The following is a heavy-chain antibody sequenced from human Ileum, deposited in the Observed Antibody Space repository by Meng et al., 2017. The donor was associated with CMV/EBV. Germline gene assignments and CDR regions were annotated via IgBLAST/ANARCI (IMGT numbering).Heavy chain of an antibody. CDR3: ASGRLQFTPSALQH. J-gene: IGHJ1*01. CDR2: VNHRGRN. V-gene: IGHV4-34*01. Sequence: WKPSHLLSHPVAALGGTITGFFCSCIRQPPGRGLELIEQVNHRGRNNYNPSLKSRLTISIDTSKRQLSLMVTSVTAADSAIYYCASGRLQFTPSALQHWGPGTLVTVSS. CDR1: GGTITGFF. D-gene: IGHD5-24*01.